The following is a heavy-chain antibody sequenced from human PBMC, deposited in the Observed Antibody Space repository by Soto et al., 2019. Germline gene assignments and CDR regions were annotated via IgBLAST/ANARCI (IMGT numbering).Heavy chain of an antibody. V-gene: IGHV3-30-3*01. Sequence: QVQLVESGGGVVQPGRSLRLSCAASGFTFSNNAMDWVRQAPGKGLERVAVISYDGSNKYIAESVKGRFTISRDNSKNTLFLQMNSLRAEDTAVYYCARGTTTSAFSAMDVWGQGTTVTVSS. J-gene: IGHJ6*02. CDR1: GFTFSNNA. D-gene: IGHD1-1*01. CDR2: ISYDGSNK. CDR3: ARGTTTSAFSAMDV.